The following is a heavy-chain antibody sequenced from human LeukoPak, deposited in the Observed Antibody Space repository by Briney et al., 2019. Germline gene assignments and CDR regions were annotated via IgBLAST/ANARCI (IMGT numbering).Heavy chain of an antibody. J-gene: IGHJ1*01. D-gene: IGHD5-12*01. CDR1: GGPFSGYS. Sequence: SETLSLTCGIYGGPFSGYSWSWIRQPPGKGLEWMGEVHHSGCTIYTPSLKNRVTIPVHTPKHQFVFTLTSVTAADTPVYFFAIRYSCFDARGLEHWGEGPLVSVSS. CDR2: VHHSGCT. V-gene: IGHV4-34*01. CDR3: AIRYSCFDARGLEH.